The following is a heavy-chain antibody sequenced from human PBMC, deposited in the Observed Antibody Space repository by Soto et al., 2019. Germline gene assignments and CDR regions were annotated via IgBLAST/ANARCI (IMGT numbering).Heavy chain of an antibody. D-gene: IGHD2-15*01. CDR1: GGSISSYY. Sequence: SETLSLTCTVSGGSISSYYWSWIWQPPGKGLEWIGYIYYSGSTNYNLSLKSRVTISVDTSKNQFSLKLSSVTAADTAVYYCARDVVEEGWFDPWGQGTLVTVSS. CDR2: IYYSGST. CDR3: ARDVVEEGWFDP. V-gene: IGHV4-59*01. J-gene: IGHJ5*02.